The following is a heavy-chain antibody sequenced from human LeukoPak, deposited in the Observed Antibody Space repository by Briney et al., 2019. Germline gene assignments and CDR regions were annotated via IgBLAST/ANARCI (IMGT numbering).Heavy chain of an antibody. CDR3: AKEGVMITFGGVLWSDP. V-gene: IGHV3-23*01. D-gene: IGHD3-16*01. CDR1: GFTFSSYA. Sequence: GGSLRLSCAASGFTFSSYAMSWVRQAPGKGLEWVSAISGSGGSTYYADSVKGRFTISRDNSKNTLYLQMNSLRAEDTAVYYCAKEGVMITFGGVLWSDPWGQGTLVTVSS. CDR2: ISGSGGST. J-gene: IGHJ5*02.